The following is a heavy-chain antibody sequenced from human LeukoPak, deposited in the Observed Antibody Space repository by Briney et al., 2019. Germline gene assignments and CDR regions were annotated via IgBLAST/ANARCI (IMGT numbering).Heavy chain of an antibody. CDR3: ARGLYSSSWPLDY. CDR1: GGSFSGYY. J-gene: IGHJ4*02. V-gene: IGHV4-34*01. CDR2: INHSGST. D-gene: IGHD6-13*01. Sequence: PSETLSLTCAVYGGSFSGYYWSWIRQPPGKGLEWIGEINHSGSTNYSPSRKSRVTISVDTSKNQFSLKLSSVTAADTAVYYCARGLYSSSWPLDYWGQGTLVTVSS.